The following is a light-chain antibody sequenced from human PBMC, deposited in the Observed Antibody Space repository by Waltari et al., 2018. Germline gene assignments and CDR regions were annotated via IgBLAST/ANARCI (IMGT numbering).Light chain of an antibody. Sequence: EIVFTHSPGTLSLSPGERVTLSCRASQSVSRTLAWYQQKPGQAPRLLIYGASIRATGIPDRFSGSGSGTDFSLTISRLEPEDFAVYYCQHYRSLPVTFGQGTKVEIK. J-gene: IGKJ1*01. V-gene: IGKV3-20*01. CDR2: GAS. CDR1: QSVSRT. CDR3: QHYRSLPVT.